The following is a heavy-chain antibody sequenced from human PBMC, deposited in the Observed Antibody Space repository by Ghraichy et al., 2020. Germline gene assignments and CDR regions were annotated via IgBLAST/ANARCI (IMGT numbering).Heavy chain of an antibody. CDR3: ARGGVVRGVINLCFDP. V-gene: IGHV4-59*01. Sequence: SETLSLTCNVSGGSMSGYSWNWIRQSPGKGLEWIGYIYYSGSTNYNPSVKSRVTISIDTSKNQFSLTLSSVTSADTAVYYCARGGVVRGVINLCFDPWGQGTQVTVSS. CDR1: GGSMSGYS. D-gene: IGHD3-10*01. CDR2: IYYSGST. J-gene: IGHJ5*02.